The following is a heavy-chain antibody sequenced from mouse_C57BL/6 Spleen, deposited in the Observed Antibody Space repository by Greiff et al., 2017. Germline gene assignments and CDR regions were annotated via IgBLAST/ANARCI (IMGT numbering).Heavy chain of an antibody. J-gene: IGHJ2*01. V-gene: IGHV7-3*01. CDR2: IRNKANGYTT. CDR3: ARYGRQGYFDG. D-gene: IGHD6-1*01. CDR1: GFTFTDYY. Sequence: EVQVVESGGGLVQPGGSLSLSCAASGFTFTDYYMSWVRQPPGKALEWLGFIRNKANGYTTEYSASVKGRFTISRDTSQIILYLQVNALRAEDSATYYCARYGRQGYFDGWGQGTTLTVSS.